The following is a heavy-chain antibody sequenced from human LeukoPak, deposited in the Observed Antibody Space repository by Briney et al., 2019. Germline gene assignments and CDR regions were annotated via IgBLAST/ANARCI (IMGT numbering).Heavy chain of an antibody. J-gene: IGHJ4*02. D-gene: IGHD3-9*01. Sequence: ASVKVSCKASGYTFTTYAMNWVRQAPGQGLEWMGWINTNTGNPTYAQGFTGRFVFSLDTFVSTAYLQISSLKAEDTAVYYCARDRASLRRGPHTISDYWGQGTLVTVSS. CDR3: ARDRASLRRGPHTISDY. CDR2: INTNTGNP. CDR1: GYTFTTYA. V-gene: IGHV7-4-1*02.